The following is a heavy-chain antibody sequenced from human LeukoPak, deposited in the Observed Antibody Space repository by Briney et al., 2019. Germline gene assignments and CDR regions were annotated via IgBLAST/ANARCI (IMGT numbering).Heavy chain of an antibody. Sequence: GASVKVSCKASGYTFTSYDINWVRQATGQGLEWMGWMNPNSGNTSYAQKFQGRVTMTRDTSTSTVYMELSSLRSEDTAVYYCARGIGGRFLEWLPPYYYYGMDVWGQGTTVTVSS. V-gene: IGHV1-8*01. CDR2: MNPNSGNT. D-gene: IGHD3-3*01. CDR3: ARGIGGRFLEWLPPYYYYGMDV. J-gene: IGHJ6*02. CDR1: GYTFTSYD.